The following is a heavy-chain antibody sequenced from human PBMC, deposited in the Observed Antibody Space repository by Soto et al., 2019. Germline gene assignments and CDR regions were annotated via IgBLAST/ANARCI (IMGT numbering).Heavy chain of an antibody. CDR3: AHRLSTEPPPYWYFDL. Sequence: QITLKESGPTLVKPTQTLTLTCTFSGLSLSTSGVGVGWIRQPPGKALEWLVLIYWNDDRRYSPSLKSRLTITKDTSKYQVVLSMTNMDPVDTATYYCAHRLSTEPPPYWYFDLCGRGTLVTVSS. V-gene: IGHV2-5*01. J-gene: IGHJ2*01. D-gene: IGHD3-16*02. CDR1: GLSLSTSGVG. CDR2: IYWNDDR.